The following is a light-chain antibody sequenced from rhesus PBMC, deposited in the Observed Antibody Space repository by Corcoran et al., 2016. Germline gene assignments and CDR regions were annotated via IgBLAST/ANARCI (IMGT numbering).Light chain of an antibody. J-gene: IGKJ3*01. CDR1: QGISSW. Sequence: DIQMTQSPSSLSASVGDKVTITCRASQGISSWLAWYQQKPGKAPKLLIYAASSLKSGVPSRFNGSGSGTDYTLTFSSLQPEDFATYYCQQGYNTPFTCGPGTKLDIK. CDR2: AAS. V-gene: IGKV1-18*01. CDR3: QQGYNTPFT.